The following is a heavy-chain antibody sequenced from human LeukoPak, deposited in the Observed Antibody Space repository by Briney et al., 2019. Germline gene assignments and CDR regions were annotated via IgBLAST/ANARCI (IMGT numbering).Heavy chain of an antibody. CDR2: IIPIFGTA. V-gene: IGHV1-69*13. CDR3: ARDRIQLRPTPNFDY. Sequence: ASVKVSCKASGGTFSSYAISWVRQAPGQGLEWMGGIIPIFGTANYAQKFQGRVTITADESTSTAYMELSSLRSEDTAVYYCARDRIQLRPTPNFDYWGQGTLVTVSS. D-gene: IGHD5-18*01. CDR1: GGTFSSYA. J-gene: IGHJ4*02.